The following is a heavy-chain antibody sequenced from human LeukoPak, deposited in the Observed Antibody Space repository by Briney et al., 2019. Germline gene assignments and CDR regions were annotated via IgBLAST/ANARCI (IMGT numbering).Heavy chain of an antibody. CDR1: GASINSGGFF. CDR3: ARVLGVTTGHTFDI. J-gene: IGHJ3*02. Sequence: SQTLSLICTVSGASINSGGFFWSWIRQHPGKGLEWIGHIYYSGYTYYNPSLTSRLAISLDTSKTQFSLRLSSVTAADTALYYCARVLGVTTGHTFDIWGQGIMVTVSS. CDR2: IYYSGYT. D-gene: IGHD4-17*01. V-gene: IGHV4-31*03.